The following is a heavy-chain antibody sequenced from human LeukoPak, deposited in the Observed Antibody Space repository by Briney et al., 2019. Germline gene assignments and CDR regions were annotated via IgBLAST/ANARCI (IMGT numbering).Heavy chain of an antibody. CDR3: ARSSKQQTDFEY. D-gene: IGHD6-13*01. V-gene: IGHV3-74*01. Sequence: GGSLRLSCAASGFSFSSYWMHWVRQAPGKGLVWVSRINSDGSSTTYADSVKGRSSISRDNAKNTLYLHLDSLRAEDTAVYYCARSSKQQTDFEYWGQGTLVTVSS. CDR1: GFSFSSYW. CDR2: INSDGSST. J-gene: IGHJ4*02.